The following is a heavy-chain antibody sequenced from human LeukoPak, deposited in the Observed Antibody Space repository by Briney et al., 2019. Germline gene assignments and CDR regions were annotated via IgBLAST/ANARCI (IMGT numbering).Heavy chain of an antibody. J-gene: IGHJ6*02. CDR3: VRDASGDGDNFGMDV. D-gene: IGHD7-27*01. V-gene: IGHV3-33*08. CDR1: GFTFSSYG. Sequence: GRSLRLSCAASGFTFSSYGMHWVRQAPGKGLEWVAVIWYDGSKKYYGDSVKGRFTISRETSKNTLYLQMNSLRAEDTAVYYCVRDASGDGDNFGMDVWGQGTTVAVSS. CDR2: IWYDGSKK.